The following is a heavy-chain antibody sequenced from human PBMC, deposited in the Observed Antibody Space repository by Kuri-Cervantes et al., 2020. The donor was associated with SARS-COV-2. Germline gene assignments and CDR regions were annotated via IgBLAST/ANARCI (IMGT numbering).Heavy chain of an antibody. V-gene: IGHV1-69*05. D-gene: IGHD2-2*01. J-gene: IGHJ4*02. CDR2: IIPMFGTA. CDR1: GGTFSSYA. CDR3: ARGRQIVVVPAARIAARLEFDY. Sequence: SVKVSCKASGGTFSSYAISWVRQAPGQGLEWMGGIIPMFGTANYAQKLQGRVTMTTDTSTSTAYMEPRSLRSDDTAVYYCARGRQIVVVPAARIAARLEFDYWGQGTLVTVSS.